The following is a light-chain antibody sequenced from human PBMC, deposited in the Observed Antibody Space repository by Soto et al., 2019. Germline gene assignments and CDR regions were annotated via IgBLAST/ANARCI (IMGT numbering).Light chain of an antibody. J-gene: IGKJ2*01. CDR3: QQYNNWPPYT. CDR2: GAS. CDR1: QRVSSN. Sequence: EIVMTQSPVTLSVSPGERATLSCMASQRVSSNVAWYQQKPGQAPRLLIYGASTRATGIPARFSGSGSGTEFTLTISSLQSEDFAVYYCQQYNNWPPYTFGQGTKVDNK. V-gene: IGKV3-15*01.